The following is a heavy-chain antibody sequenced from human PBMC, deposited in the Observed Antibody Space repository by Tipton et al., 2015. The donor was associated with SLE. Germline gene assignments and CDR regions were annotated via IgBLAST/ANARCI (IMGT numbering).Heavy chain of an antibody. Sequence: SLRLSCAASGFSVSSNYMSWVRQAPGEGLEWVSVIYSAGDTYYADSVKGRFTISRDNAHNSLYVQMNSLRAEDTAVYYCATDRGFSSFDIWGQGTVVTVSS. CDR3: ATDRGFSSFDI. CDR1: GFSVSSNY. J-gene: IGHJ3*02. CDR2: IYSAGDT. V-gene: IGHV3-53*01.